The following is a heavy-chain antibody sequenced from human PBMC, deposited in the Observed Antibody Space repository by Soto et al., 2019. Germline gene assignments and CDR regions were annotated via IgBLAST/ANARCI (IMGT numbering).Heavy chain of an antibody. V-gene: IGHV3-53*04. CDR1: GFNVSDNH. J-gene: IGHJ3*02. CDR3: ARDPPGPYAFDI. Sequence: GGSLRLSCAASGFNVSDNHMTWVRQAPGKGLEWVSIIYSAGSTYYADSVKGRFTISRHNSKNTFYLQMNTLRTEDTAVYYCARDPPGPYAFDIWGQGTKVTVSS. CDR2: IYSAGST. D-gene: IGHD3-10*01.